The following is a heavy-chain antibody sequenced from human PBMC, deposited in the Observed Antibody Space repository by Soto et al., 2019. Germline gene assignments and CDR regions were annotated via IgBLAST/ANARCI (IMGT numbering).Heavy chain of an antibody. V-gene: IGHV1-69*13. CDR3: ARGAMANFDY. Sequence: VKVSCKASGGTFGSHGIAWVRQSPGQGLEWMGGFIAMLGTPTYAKKVQGRATITADESLTSSYLELRSLRSEDTAVYFCARGAMANFDYWGQGTVVTVS. D-gene: IGHD5-18*01. CDR2: FIAMLGTP. CDR1: GGTFGSHG. J-gene: IGHJ4*02.